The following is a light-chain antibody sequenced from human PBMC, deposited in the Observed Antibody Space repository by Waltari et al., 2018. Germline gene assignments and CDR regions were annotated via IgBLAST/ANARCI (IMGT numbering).Light chain of an antibody. Sequence: DIQMTQSPSTLSASVGDRVTITCRASQSISSWLAWYQQKPGKAPKLLIYKASSLESGVPSRVSGSGSGTEFTLTISSLQPDDSATYYCQQYNNYWTFGQGTKVEIK. CDR1: QSISSW. CDR2: KAS. V-gene: IGKV1-5*03. CDR3: QQYNNYWT. J-gene: IGKJ1*01.